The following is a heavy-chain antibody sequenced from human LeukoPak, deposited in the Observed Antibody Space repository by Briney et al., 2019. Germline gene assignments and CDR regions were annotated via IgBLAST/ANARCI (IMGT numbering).Heavy chain of an antibody. CDR3: ARLASHYVPFDY. CDR1: GGSISSSSYY. Sequence: SETLSLTCTVSGGSISSSSYYWGWIRQPPGKGLEWIGSIYYSGSTYYNPSLKSRVTISVDTSKNQFSLKLSSVTAADTAVYYCARLASHYVPFDYWGQGTLVTVSS. J-gene: IGHJ4*02. V-gene: IGHV4-39*01. D-gene: IGHD3-10*02. CDR2: IYYSGST.